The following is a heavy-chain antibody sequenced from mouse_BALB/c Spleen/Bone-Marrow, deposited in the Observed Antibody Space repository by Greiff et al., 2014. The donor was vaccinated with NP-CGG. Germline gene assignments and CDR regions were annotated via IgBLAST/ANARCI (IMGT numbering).Heavy chain of an antibody. CDR1: GYSFTDYF. Sequence: EVQLLQSGPELVKPGASVKISCKTSGYSFTDYFMNWVKQSHGKSLEWIGRINPNNGDTFYNQKFEGKATLTVDKSSSTTHMELLNLASEDSAVYYSGRWDNWGQGTTLTVSS. J-gene: IGHJ2*01. CDR3: GRWDN. V-gene: IGHV1-20*02. CDR2: INPNNGDT.